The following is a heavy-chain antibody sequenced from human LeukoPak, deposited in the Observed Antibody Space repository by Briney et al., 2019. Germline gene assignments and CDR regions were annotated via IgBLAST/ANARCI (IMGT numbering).Heavy chain of an antibody. D-gene: IGHD3-10*01. V-gene: IGHV4-39*01. CDR1: GGSLSTSSYY. J-gene: IGHJ4*02. CDR2: IYYSGST. CDR3: ARHSSVLPFDY. Sequence: SETLSLTCTVSGGSLSTSSYYWGWIRQPPGKGLERDGSIYYSGSTYYNPSLKSRVTISVDTSKNQFSLRLSSVTAADTAVYYCARHSSVLPFDYWGQGTLVTVSS.